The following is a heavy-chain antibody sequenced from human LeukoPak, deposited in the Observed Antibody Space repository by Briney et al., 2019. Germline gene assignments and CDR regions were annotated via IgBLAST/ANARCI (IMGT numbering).Heavy chain of an antibody. D-gene: IGHD3-22*01. CDR1: GFTFSDYW. J-gene: IGHJ4*02. V-gene: IGHV3-7*01. CDR3: ARVDYYDSSGHSIDY. CDR2: IKQDGSEK. Sequence: GGSLRLSCAASGFTFSDYWMRWVRQAPGRGLEWVADIKQDGSEKYYVDSVKGRFTISRENAKNSLYLQMSSLRAEDTAVYYCARVDYYDSSGHSIDYWGQGTLVTVSS.